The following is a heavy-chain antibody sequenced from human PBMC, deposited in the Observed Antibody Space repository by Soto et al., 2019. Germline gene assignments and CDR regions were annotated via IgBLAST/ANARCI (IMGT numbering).Heavy chain of an antibody. CDR2: VSSSGSA. CDR3: ASHVKGAHTWPFHY. J-gene: IGHJ4*02. Sequence: QLQLQESGPGLVKPSETLSLTCTVSGGSISSTRHFWVWIRQPPGKGLEWVGTVSSSGSASYHPSLKSRVTMSVDTSKSQFSLQLTSVTAADTAIYYCASHVKGAHTWPFHYCGQGALVTVSS. V-gene: IGHV4-39*01. CDR1: GGSISSTRHF.